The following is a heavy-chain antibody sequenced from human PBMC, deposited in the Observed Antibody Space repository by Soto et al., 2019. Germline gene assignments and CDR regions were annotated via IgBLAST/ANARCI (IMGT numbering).Heavy chain of an antibody. V-gene: IGHV3-23*01. D-gene: IGHD3-10*01. CDR3: AKDRQGYGSGSYHGVFAFDI. CDR2: ISGSGGST. Sequence: EVQLLESGGGLVQPGGSLRLSCAASGFTFSSYAMSWVRQAPGKGLEWVSAISGSGGSTYYADSVKGRFTISRDNSKNPLYLQMNSLRAEDTAVYYCAKDRQGYGSGSYHGVFAFDIWGQGTMVTVSS. CDR1: GFTFSSYA. J-gene: IGHJ3*02.